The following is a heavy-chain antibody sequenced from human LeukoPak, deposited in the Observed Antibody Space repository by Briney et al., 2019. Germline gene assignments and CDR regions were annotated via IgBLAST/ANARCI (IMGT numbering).Heavy chain of an antibody. CDR3: ARDIQLST. CDR2: ISSTGGNS. J-gene: IGHJ3*01. Sequence: GSLRLSCAASGFTFSGSAMSWVRQAAGKGLDWVSLISSTGGNSYYADSVKGRFTISRDNSKDTLYLQMDSLRAEDTAIYYCARDIQLSTWGLGTKVTVSS. D-gene: IGHD5-24*01. V-gene: IGHV3-23*01. CDR1: GFTFSGSA.